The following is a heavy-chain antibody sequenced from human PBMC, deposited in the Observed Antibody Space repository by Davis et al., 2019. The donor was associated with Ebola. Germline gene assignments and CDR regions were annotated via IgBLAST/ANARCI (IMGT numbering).Heavy chain of an antibody. CDR3: AKDIASELGGFDY. CDR2: ISWNSGSI. J-gene: IGHJ4*02. Sequence: PGGSLRLSCAASGFTFDDYAMHWVRQAPGKGLEWVSGISWNSGSIGYADSVKGRFTISRDNAKNSLYLQMNSLRAEDTALYYCAKDIASELGGFDYWGQGTLVTVSS. CDR1: GFTFDDYA. D-gene: IGHD3-16*01. V-gene: IGHV3-9*01.